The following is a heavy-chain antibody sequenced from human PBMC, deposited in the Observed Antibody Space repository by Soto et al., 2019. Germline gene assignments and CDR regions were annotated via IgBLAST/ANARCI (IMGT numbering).Heavy chain of an antibody. CDR1: GYTFTSYD. D-gene: IGHD5-18*01. Sequence: ASVKVSCKASGYTFTSYDINWVRQATGQGLEWMGWMNPNSGNTGYAQKFQGRVTMTRNTSISTAYMELSSLRSEDTAVYYCARGPSYGYCYGMDVWGQGTTVTVSS. V-gene: IGHV1-8*01. CDR3: ARGPSYGYCYGMDV. J-gene: IGHJ6*02. CDR2: MNPNSGNT.